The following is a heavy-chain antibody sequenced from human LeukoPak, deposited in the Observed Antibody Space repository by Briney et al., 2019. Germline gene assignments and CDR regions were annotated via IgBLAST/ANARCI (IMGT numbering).Heavy chain of an antibody. CDR3: ARRVGANDAFDF. J-gene: IGHJ3*01. V-gene: IGHV5-51*01. CDR2: IYPGDSDT. CDR1: GYRLSIYW. D-gene: IGHD1-26*01. Sequence: ESLKISCKGSGYRLSIYWIAWVRQMPGKGLEWLGIIYPGDSDTRYSPSFQGQVTVSVDNSINTAYLQWSSLKASDTAIYYCARRVGANDAFDFWGQGTMVNVFS.